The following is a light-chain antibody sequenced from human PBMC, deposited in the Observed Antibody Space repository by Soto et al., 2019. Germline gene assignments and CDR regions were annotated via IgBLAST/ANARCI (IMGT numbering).Light chain of an antibody. CDR3: QHYVSAPWT. CDR2: AAS. J-gene: IGKJ1*01. CDR1: QSVGSNF. V-gene: IGKV3-20*01. Sequence: EIVLTQSPGTLSFSPGERATLSCRASQSVGSNFLAWYRQKSGQAPRLLIHAASRRATGIPDRFSGSGSGTDFTLTISRLEPEDFAVYYCQHYVSAPWTFGQGTEVEMK.